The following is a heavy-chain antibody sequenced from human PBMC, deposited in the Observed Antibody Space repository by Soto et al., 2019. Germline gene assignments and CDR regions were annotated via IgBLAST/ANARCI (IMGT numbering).Heavy chain of an antibody. CDR1: GFTFSSYA. V-gene: IGHV3-23*01. Sequence: SLRLSCAASGFTFSSYAMSWVRQAPGKGLEWVSAISGSGGSTYYADSVKGRFTISRDNSKNTLYLQMNSLRAEDTAVYYCAKDRTDFWSDNYIGYYYYGMDVWGQGTTVTVSS. J-gene: IGHJ6*02. CDR3: AKDRTDFWSDNYIGYYYYGMDV. D-gene: IGHD3-3*01. CDR2: ISGSGGST.